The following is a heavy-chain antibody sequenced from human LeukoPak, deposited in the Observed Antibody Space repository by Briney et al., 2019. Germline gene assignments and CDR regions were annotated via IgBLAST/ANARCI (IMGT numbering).Heavy chain of an antibody. Sequence: GGSLRLSCAASGFTFSDYYMSWIRQAPGKGLEWVGRIKSKTDGGTTDYAAPVKGRFTISRDDSKNTLYLQMNRLKTEDTAVYYCTTDYTSGSPYWGQGTLVTVSS. J-gene: IGHJ4*02. D-gene: IGHD3-10*01. CDR1: GFTFSDYY. V-gene: IGHV3-15*01. CDR3: TTDYTSGSPY. CDR2: IKSKTDGGTT.